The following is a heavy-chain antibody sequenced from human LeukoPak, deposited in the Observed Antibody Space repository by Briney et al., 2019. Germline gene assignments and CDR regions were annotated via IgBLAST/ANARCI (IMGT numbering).Heavy chain of an antibody. D-gene: IGHD5-12*01. J-gene: IGHJ4*02. Sequence: SETLSLTCTVSGGSISSCYWSWIRQPPGKGLEWIGYIYYSGTTNYNPSLKSRVTISIDTSKHQFSLKLTSVTAADTAVYYCARDGYSGYNVFDYWGQGTLVTVSS. CDR3: ARDGYSGYNVFDY. V-gene: IGHV4-59*01. CDR2: IYYSGTT. CDR1: GGSISSCY.